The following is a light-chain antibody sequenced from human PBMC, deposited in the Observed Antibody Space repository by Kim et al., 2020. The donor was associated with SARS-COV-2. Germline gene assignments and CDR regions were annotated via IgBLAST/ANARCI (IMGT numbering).Light chain of an antibody. CDR2: EVS. Sequence: QSALTQPPSASGSPGQSVTISCTGTSSDVGGYNYVSWYQQHPGKAPKLMIYEVSKRPSGVPDRFSGSKCGNTASLTVSGLQAEDEADYYCSSYAGSNNLVFGGGTQLTVL. CDR3: SSYAGSNNLV. V-gene: IGLV2-8*01. J-gene: IGLJ2*01. CDR1: SSDVGGYNY.